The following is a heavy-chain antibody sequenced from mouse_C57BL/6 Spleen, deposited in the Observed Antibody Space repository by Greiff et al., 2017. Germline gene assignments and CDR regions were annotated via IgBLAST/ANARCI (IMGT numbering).Heavy chain of an antibody. CDR3: ARSGYYYGWYAMDY. Sequence: VQLQQPGAELVRPGSSVKLSCKASGYTFTSYWMHWVKQRPIQGLEWIGNIDPSDSETHYNQKFKDKATLTVDKSSSTAYMQLSSLTSEDSAVYYCARSGYYYGWYAMDYWGQGTSVTVSS. CDR2: IDPSDSET. CDR1: GYTFTSYW. D-gene: IGHD1-1*01. V-gene: IGHV1-52*01. J-gene: IGHJ4*01.